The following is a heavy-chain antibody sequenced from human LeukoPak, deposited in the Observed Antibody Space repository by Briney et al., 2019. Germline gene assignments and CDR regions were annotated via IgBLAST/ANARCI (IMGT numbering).Heavy chain of an antibody. J-gene: IGHJ4*02. CDR2: INPSSGDT. CDR1: GYTLSGYY. CDR3: AKNPYEYYFDC. V-gene: IGHV1-2*02. Sequence: ASVKVSPKPSGYTLSGYYMHGVRLARAQGLEWMGWINPSSGDTNYAQKFQGRVTMTRDTSISTAYMELSRLRSDDTAVYYCAKNPYEYYFDCWGQGTLVTVSS. D-gene: IGHD5-12*01.